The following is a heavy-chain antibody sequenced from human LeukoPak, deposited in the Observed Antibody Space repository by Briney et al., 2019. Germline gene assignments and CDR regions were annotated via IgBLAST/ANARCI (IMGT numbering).Heavy chain of an antibody. V-gene: IGHV3-23*01. CDR2: ISDSGRS. Sequence: PGGSLRLSCAASGFTFTTYWLGWVRQPPGKGLEWVSGISDSGRSYYTESVKGRYTISRDNFKNTLYLQMDGLKVEDTAVYYCAKDRNANGAYFFDSWGQGILITVSS. CDR1: GFTFTTYW. CDR3: AKDRNANGAYFFDS. D-gene: IGHD3-9*01. J-gene: IGHJ4*02.